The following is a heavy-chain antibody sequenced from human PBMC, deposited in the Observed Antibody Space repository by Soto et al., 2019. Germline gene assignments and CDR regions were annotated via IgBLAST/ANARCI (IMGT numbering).Heavy chain of an antibody. D-gene: IGHD5-12*01. J-gene: IGHJ4*02. Sequence: QVQLVQSGGEVKKPGASVTVSCKASGYNFIHYHITWVRQAPGQGLEWMAWINTYNCMTDYAQKFQGRVTMTRDTSTSTAYMELRNLGSDDTAVYFCAKSPRGEMATDWGQGTLVTVSS. V-gene: IGHV1-18*01. CDR1: GYNFIHYH. CDR3: AKSPRGEMATD. CDR2: INTYNCMT.